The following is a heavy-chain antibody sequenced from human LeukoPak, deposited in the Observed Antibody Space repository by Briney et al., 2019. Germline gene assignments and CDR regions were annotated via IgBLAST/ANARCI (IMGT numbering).Heavy chain of an antibody. D-gene: IGHD4-17*01. CDR1: GFTFSSYA. CDR2: ISGSGGST. CDR3: AKGPTDYGDCYFDY. J-gene: IGHJ4*02. Sequence: GGSLRLSCAASGFTFSSYAMSWVRQAPGKGLEWVSAISGSGGSTYYANSVKGRFTISRDNSKNTLYLQMNSLRAEDTAVYYCAKGPTDYGDCYFDYWGQGTLVTVSS. V-gene: IGHV3-23*01.